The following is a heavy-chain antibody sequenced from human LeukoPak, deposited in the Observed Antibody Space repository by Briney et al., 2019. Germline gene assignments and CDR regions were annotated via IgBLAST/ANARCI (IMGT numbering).Heavy chain of an antibody. CDR1: GFTVSSNY. Sequence: GGSLRLSCAASGFTVSSNYMNWVRQAPGKGLEWVSSISSSSSYIYYADSVKGRFTISRDNAKNSLYLQMNSLRAEDTAVYYCARGGGEGMDVWGKGTTVTISS. J-gene: IGHJ6*03. CDR2: ISSSSSYI. CDR3: ARGGGEGMDV. V-gene: IGHV3-21*01.